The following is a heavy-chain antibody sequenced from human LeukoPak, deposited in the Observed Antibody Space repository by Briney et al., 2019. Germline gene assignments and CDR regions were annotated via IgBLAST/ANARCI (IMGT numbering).Heavy chain of an antibody. CDR2: IKQDGSEK. Sequence: GGSLRLSCAASGFTFSSYWMSWVRQAPGKGLEWVANIKQDGSEKYYVDSVKGRFTISRDNAKNSLYLQMNSLRAEDTAVYYXXXXVSXXSSWXYFDYWXQGTLVTVSS. V-gene: IGHV3-7*01. D-gene: IGHD6-13*01. J-gene: IGHJ4*02. CDR3: XXXVSXXSSWXYFDY. CDR1: GFTFSSYW.